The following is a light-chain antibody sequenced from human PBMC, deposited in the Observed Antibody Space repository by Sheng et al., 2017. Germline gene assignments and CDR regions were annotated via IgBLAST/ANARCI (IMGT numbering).Light chain of an antibody. J-gene: IGKJ5*01. CDR3: QQYNNWPRT. Sequence: EIVLTQSPATLSLSPGARATLSCRASQSLSNSLAWYQQKGGQAPRLLIYDASNRATGIPARFSGSGSGTDFTLTISSLQSGDVAVYYCQQYNNWPRTFGQGTRLEIK. CDR1: QSLSNS. V-gene: IGKV3-11*01. CDR2: DAS.